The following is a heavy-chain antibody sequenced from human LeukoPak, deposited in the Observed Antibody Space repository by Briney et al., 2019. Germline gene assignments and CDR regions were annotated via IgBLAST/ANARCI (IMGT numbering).Heavy chain of an antibody. V-gene: IGHV4-59*01. Sequence: SETLSLTCTVSGGSISSYDWSWIRQPPGKGLEWIGYIYYSGSTNYNPSLKSRVTISVDTSKNQFSLKLSSVTAADTAVYYCARATNSDYVWGSYRLYYFNWWGQGTLVTVSS. CDR3: ARATNSDYVWGSYRLYYFNW. CDR1: GGSISSYD. J-gene: IGHJ4*02. D-gene: IGHD3-16*02. CDR2: IYYSGST.